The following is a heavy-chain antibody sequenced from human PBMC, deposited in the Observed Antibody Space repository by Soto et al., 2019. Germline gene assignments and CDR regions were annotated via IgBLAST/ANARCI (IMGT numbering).Heavy chain of an antibody. CDR1: GFPFSTYD. V-gene: IGHV3-13*05. D-gene: IGHD6-19*01. CDR2: IGAAGEP. CDR3: SRGPVAGHSYYYMDM. Sequence: EVLLVESGGGLVQPGGSLRLSCAASGFPFSTYDMHWVRQSPGKGLEWISAIGAAGEPYYSDSMTGRFTISRDNAKSSLYLQMTSLSAADADVYYCSRGPVAGHSYYYMDMWGKGTPVIVSS. J-gene: IGHJ6*03.